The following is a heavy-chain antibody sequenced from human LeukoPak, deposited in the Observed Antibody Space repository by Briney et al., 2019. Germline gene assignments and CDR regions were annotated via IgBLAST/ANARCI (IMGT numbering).Heavy chain of an antibody. Sequence: SETLSLTCAVYGGSFSGYYWSWIRQPPGKGLEWIGEINHSGSTNYNPSLNRLVTISVDSSKNQFSLKLSSVTAADTAVYYCARGRPAISNYGYFDLWGRGTLVTVSS. J-gene: IGHJ2*01. CDR3: ARGRPAISNYGYFDL. CDR1: GGSFSGYY. CDR2: INHSGST. V-gene: IGHV4-34*01. D-gene: IGHD4-11*01.